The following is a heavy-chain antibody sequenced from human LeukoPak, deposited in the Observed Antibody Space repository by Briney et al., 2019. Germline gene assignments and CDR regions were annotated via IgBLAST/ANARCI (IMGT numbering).Heavy chain of an antibody. V-gene: IGHV1-18*01. CDR1: GYTFTSYG. Sequence: ASVKVSCKASGYTFTSYGIGRVRQAPGQGLEWMGWISAYNGNTNYAQKLQGRVTMTTDTSTSTAYMELRSLRSDDTAVYYCARRAVAGSFDYWGQGTLVTVSS. D-gene: IGHD6-19*01. CDR3: ARRAVAGSFDY. CDR2: ISAYNGNT. J-gene: IGHJ4*02.